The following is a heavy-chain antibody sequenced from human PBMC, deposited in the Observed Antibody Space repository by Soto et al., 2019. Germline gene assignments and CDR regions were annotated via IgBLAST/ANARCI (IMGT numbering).Heavy chain of an antibody. CDR1: GYSFTSYW. J-gene: IGHJ6*02. Sequence: PGESLKISCKGSGYSFTSYWIGWVRQMPGKGLEWMGIIYPGDSDTRYSPSFQGQVTISADKSISTAYLQWSSLKASDTAMYYCARQGPTTTIFGVVGGMDVWGQGTTVTVYS. V-gene: IGHV5-51*01. CDR3: ARQGPTTTIFGVVGGMDV. CDR2: IYPGDSDT. D-gene: IGHD3-3*01.